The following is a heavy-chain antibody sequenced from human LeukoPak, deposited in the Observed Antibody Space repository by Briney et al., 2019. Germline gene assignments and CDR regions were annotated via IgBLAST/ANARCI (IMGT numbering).Heavy chain of an antibody. Sequence: ASVKVSCTASGYTFTGYYMHWARQAPGQGLEWMGWINPNSGGTNYAQKFQGWVTMTRDTSISTAYMELSRLRSDDTAVYYCARVNSGYDGSLDYWGQGTLVTVSS. CDR1: GYTFTGYY. CDR3: ARVNSGYDGSLDY. CDR2: INPNSGGT. J-gene: IGHJ4*02. V-gene: IGHV1-2*04. D-gene: IGHD5-12*01.